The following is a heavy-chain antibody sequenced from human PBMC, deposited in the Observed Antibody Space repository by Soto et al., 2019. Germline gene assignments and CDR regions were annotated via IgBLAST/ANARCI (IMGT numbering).Heavy chain of an antibody. CDR2: ISDSENP. J-gene: IGHJ4*02. Sequence: SETLFLTCTVSGASFSSSGYFWAWVRQPPGKVLELVASISDSENPYYNPSLKSLVALSVDSSKKQFSLRLRAVTAAETAVYYCARLSYDFWNGFYRPGFDFWGQGILVTVS. V-gene: IGHV4-39*01. CDR1: GASFSSSGYF. CDR3: ARLSYDFWNGFYRPGFDF. D-gene: IGHD3-3*01.